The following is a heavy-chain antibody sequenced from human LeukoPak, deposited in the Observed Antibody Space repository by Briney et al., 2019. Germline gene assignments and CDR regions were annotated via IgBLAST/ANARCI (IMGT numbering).Heavy chain of an antibody. Sequence: PSETLSLTCTVSGGSISSYYWSWIRQPPGKGLEWIGYIYYSGSTNYNPSLKSRVTISVDTSKNQFSLKLSSVTAADTAVYYCARGRPNSSGYYYVLFSGGDMDVWGQGTTVTVSS. J-gene: IGHJ6*02. CDR1: GGSISSYY. CDR3: ARGRPNSSGYYYVLFSGGDMDV. D-gene: IGHD3-22*01. V-gene: IGHV4-59*01. CDR2: IYYSGST.